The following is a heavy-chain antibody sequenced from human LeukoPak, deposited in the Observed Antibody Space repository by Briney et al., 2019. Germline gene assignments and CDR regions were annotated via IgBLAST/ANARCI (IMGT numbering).Heavy chain of an antibody. CDR3: AREGGDTAMVSYWYDY. V-gene: IGHV3-33*01. Sequence: PGGSLRLSCAASGFTFSSYGMHWVRQAPGKGLEWVAVIWYDGSNKYYADSVKGRFTISRDNSKNTLYLRMNSLRAEDTAVYYCAREGGDTAMVSYWYDYWGQGTLAIDPS. CDR1: GFTFSSYG. CDR2: IWYDGSNK. D-gene: IGHD5-18*01. J-gene: IGHJ4*02.